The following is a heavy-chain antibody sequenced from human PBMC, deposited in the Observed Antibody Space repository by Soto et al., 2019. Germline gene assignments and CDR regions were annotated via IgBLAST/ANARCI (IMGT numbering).Heavy chain of an antibody. J-gene: IGHJ4*02. D-gene: IGHD2-21*02. CDR3: ARSSFGGNYKYYFDY. CDR2: TNPSGGST. V-gene: IGHV1-46*01. Sequence: ASVKVSCKASGYTFTSYYMHWVRQAPGQGLEWMGITNPSGGSTSYAQKFQGRVTMTRDTSTSTVYMELSSLRSEDTAVYYCARSSFGGNYKYYFDYWGQGTLVTVSS. CDR1: GYTFTSYY.